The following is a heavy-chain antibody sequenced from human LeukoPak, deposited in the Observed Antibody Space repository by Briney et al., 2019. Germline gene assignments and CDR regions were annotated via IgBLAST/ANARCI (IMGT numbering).Heavy chain of an antibody. CDR3: ARVGYTYAYQY. CDR1: GFTFRSYE. J-gene: IGHJ4*02. Sequence: GGSLRLSCAASGFTFRSYEMNWVRQAPGKGLEWVSYISSSGSTIYYADSVKGRFTISRDNAENSLYLQMNTLRAEDTAVYYCARVGYTYAYQYWGQGTLVTVSS. V-gene: IGHV3-48*03. D-gene: IGHD5-18*01. CDR2: ISSSGSTI.